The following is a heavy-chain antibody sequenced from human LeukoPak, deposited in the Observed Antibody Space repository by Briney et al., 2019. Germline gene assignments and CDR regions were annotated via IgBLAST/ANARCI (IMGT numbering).Heavy chain of an antibody. CDR2: IYYSGST. V-gene: IGHV4-59*01. CDR1: GGSISTYY. J-gene: IGHJ4*02. Sequence: SETLSLTCTVSGGSISTYYWSWIRQPPGKGLEWIGYIYYSGSTNYNPSFKSRVTISLDTSKNQFSLKLNSVTAADTAMYYCARSFSPNYYDLLDYWGQGTLVTVSS. CDR3: ARSFSPNYYDLLDY. D-gene: IGHD3-22*01.